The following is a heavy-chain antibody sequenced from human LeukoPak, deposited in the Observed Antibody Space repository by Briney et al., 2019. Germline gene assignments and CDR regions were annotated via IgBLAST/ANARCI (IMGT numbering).Heavy chain of an antibody. CDR1: GFTFSSYS. Sequence: PGVSLRLSCAASGFTFSSYSMNWVRQAPGKGLEWIGEINHSGSTNYNPSLKSRVTISVDTSKNQFSLKLSSVTAADTAVYYCARTARNWGSRYWGQGTLVTVSS. J-gene: IGHJ4*02. D-gene: IGHD7-27*01. V-gene: IGHV4-34*01. CDR3: ARTARNWGSRY. CDR2: INHSGST.